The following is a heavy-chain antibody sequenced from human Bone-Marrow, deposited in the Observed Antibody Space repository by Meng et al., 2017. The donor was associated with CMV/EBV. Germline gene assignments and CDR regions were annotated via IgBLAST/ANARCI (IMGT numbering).Heavy chain of an antibody. CDR2: INHSGST. CDR3: ARGRIMITFGGAIVPFDY. J-gene: IGHJ4*02. Sequence: GSFSGYYWSWIRQPPGKGLEWIGEINHSGSTNYNPSLKSRVTISVDTSKNQFSLKLSSVTAADTAVYYCARGRIMITFGGAIVPFDYWGQGTLVTVSS. D-gene: IGHD3-16*02. V-gene: IGHV4-34*01. CDR1: GSFSGYY.